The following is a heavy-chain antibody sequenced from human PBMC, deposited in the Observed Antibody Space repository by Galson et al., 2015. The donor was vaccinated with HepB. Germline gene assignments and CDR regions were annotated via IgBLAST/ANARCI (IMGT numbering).Heavy chain of an antibody. V-gene: IGHV3-30*04. Sequence: SLRLSCAGSGFTFSSYAMHWVRQAPGKGLECVAIISSDGRNTYYADSVKGRFTISRDNSKNTLYLQMNSLRTEDTAVYYCASRRYSSSWYYFDYWGQGTLVTVSS. CDR2: ISSDGRNT. J-gene: IGHJ4*02. D-gene: IGHD6-13*01. CDR1: GFTFSSYA. CDR3: ASRRYSSSWYYFDY.